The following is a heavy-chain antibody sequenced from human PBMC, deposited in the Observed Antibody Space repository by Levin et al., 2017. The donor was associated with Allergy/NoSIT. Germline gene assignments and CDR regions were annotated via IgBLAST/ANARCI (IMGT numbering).Heavy chain of an antibody. V-gene: IGHV3-7*01. J-gene: IGHJ6*02. CDR3: AREEGWGYHYGMDV. CDR1: GFTFTTFW. Sequence: GESLKISFAASGFTFTTFWMTWVRQAPGKGLEWVANIERDGSETYYVDSVKGRFTISRDNAKNSVYLEMNSLRVDDTAVYYCAREEGWGYHYGMDVWGQGTTVTVSS. CDR2: IERDGSET. D-gene: IGHD3-16*02.